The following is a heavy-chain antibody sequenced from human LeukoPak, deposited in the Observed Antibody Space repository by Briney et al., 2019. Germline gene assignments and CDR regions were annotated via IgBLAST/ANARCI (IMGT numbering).Heavy chain of an antibody. D-gene: IGHD3-22*01. J-gene: IGHJ4*02. CDR3: AKYDSSGSFDY. V-gene: IGHV3-11*01. CDR2: ISSSGSTT. Sequence: PGGSLRLSCAASGFTFSDYYMSWIRQAPGKGLEWVSYISSSGSTTYYADSVKGRFTISRDNSKNTLYLQMNSLRAEDTAVYYCAKYDSSGSFDYWGQGTLVTVSS. CDR1: GFTFSDYY.